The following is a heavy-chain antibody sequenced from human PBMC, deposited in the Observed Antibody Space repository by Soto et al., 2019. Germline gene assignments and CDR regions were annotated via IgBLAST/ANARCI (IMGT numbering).Heavy chain of an antibody. D-gene: IGHD1-1*01. J-gene: IGHJ6*02. CDR3: ARGKGMEENYYYHGMDV. V-gene: IGHV1-3*01. CDR2: INGANGNT. CDR1: GYSFSTYS. Sequence: QVQVVQSGAEVKKPGASVEVSCKASGYSFSTYSMHWVRQAPGQGLEWMGWINGANGNTRYSQKFKDRVSISRDTPASTGYMELSILRSEDTAVYYCARGKGMEENYYYHGMDVWGPGTTVIVSS.